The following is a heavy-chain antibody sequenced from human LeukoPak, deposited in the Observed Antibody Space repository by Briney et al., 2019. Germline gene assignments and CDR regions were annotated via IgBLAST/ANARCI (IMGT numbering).Heavy chain of an antibody. V-gene: IGHV3-23*01. J-gene: IGHJ4*02. Sequence: GGSLRLSCAASGFTFSSYAMSWVRQAPGKGLEWVSAISGSGGSTYYADSVKGRFTISRDNSKNTLYLQMNSLRAEDTAVYYCARGGEGYVPEVPGAPFDYWGQGTLVTVSS. D-gene: IGHD3-10*01. CDR2: ISGSGGST. CDR1: GFTFSSYA. CDR3: ARGGEGYVPEVPGAPFDY.